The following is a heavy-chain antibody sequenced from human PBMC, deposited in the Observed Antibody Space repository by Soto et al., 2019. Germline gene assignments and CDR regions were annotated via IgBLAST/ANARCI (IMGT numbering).Heavy chain of an antibody. CDR3: ACHDYSNSGYYYYYMDV. CDR1: GFTFSSYS. Sequence: GGSLRLSCAASGFTFSSYSMNWVRQAPGKGLEWVSYISSSSGTIYYADSVKGRFTISRDNAKNSLYLQMNSLRAEDTAVYYCACHDYSNSGYYYYYMDVWGKGTTVTVSS. J-gene: IGHJ6*03. CDR2: ISSSSGTI. V-gene: IGHV3-48*01. D-gene: IGHD4-4*01.